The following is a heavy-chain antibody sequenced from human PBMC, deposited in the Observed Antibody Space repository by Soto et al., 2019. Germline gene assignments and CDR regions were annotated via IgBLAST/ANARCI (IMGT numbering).Heavy chain of an antibody. Sequence: EVQLVESGGGSVEPGGSLRLSCEVSGFTFSSYEMSWVRQAPGKGLECIAYISSSGSTTDHADSVKGRFTVSRDNAKNSLYLEMSSLRVGDSGIYYCAREENYYESSGDAGRYFDYWGQGALVTVSS. CDR3: AREENYYESSGDAGRYFDY. D-gene: IGHD3-22*01. V-gene: IGHV3-48*03. CDR1: GFTFSSYE. CDR2: ISSSGSTT. J-gene: IGHJ4*02.